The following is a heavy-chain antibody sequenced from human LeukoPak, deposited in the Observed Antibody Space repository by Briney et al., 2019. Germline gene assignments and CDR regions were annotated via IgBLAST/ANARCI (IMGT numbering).Heavy chain of an antibody. J-gene: IGHJ4*02. V-gene: IGHV3-7*05. D-gene: IGHD2-21*01. Sequence: GGSLRLSCAASGFTFSNYWMTWVRQAPGKGLEYVVNIKEDGSEKYYVDSVKGRFTISRDNTKNSLYLQMTSLRGDDTAVYYCVRDCGFHTFDYWGQGTLVTVSS. CDR3: VRDCGFHTFDY. CDR2: IKEDGSEK. CDR1: GFTFSNYW.